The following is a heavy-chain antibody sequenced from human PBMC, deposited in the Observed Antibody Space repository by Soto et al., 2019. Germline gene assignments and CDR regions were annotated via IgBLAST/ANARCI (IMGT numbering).Heavy chain of an antibody. Sequence: EVQLVESGGGLVKPGGSLRLSCAASGFTFTRYSMNWVRQDPGQGLEWVSSISITFNYIYYGDSMKGRFTIFRDNAKNSLYLEMNSLRAEDTAVYYCARESEDLTSNFDYWGQGTLVTVSS. J-gene: IGHJ4*02. CDR3: ARESEDLTSNFDY. CDR2: ISITFNYI. CDR1: GFTFTRYS. V-gene: IGHV3-21*06.